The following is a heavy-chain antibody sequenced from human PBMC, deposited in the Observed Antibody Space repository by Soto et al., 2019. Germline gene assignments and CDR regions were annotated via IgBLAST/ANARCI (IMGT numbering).Heavy chain of an antibody. V-gene: IGHV4-38-2*01. J-gene: IGHJ4*01. CDR2: IYHSGST. Sequence: SETLSLTCAVSGYSISSGYYWGWIRQPPGKGLEGIGSIYHSGSTYYNPSLKSRVTISVDTSKNQYSLKLSSVTAADTAVYSCASESASAGRTGTTETLFDYWGHRTLVTLSS. D-gene: IGHD1-1*01. CDR1: GYSISSGYY. CDR3: ASESASAGRTGTTETLFDY.